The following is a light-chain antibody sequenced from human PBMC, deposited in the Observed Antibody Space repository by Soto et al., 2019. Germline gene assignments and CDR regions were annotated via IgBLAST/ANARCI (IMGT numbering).Light chain of an antibody. J-gene: IGKJ2*01. CDR1: QSVSDNY. Sequence: IVLTQSPGTLSLSPGERATLSCRASQSVSDNYLAWYQHKPGQAPRLLIYDASTRATAIPDRFSGSGSGTDFTLTISSLEPEDFAIYYCQQYGSSPYAFGHGTKLEIK. CDR2: DAS. V-gene: IGKV3-20*01. CDR3: QQYGSSPYA.